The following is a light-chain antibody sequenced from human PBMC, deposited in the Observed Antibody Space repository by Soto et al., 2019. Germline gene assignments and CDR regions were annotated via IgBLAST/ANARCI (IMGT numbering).Light chain of an antibody. CDR1: ESIGRW. V-gene: IGKV1-5*03. CDR3: QQYSSYSWT. Sequence: DIQMTQSPSTLSASVGDRVTITCRASESIGRWLAWYQQKPGKAPKLLIYEASSLEGGVPSRFSGRESGTEFALTISSLQPDDFATYYCQQYSSYSWTCGQGTKVEIK. CDR2: EAS. J-gene: IGKJ1*01.